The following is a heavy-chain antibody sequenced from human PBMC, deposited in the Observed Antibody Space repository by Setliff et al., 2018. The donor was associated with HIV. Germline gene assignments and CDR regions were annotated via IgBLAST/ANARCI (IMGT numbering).Heavy chain of an antibody. CDR1: GGTFGTYA. D-gene: IGHD2-15*01. Sequence: GASVKVSCKASGGTFGTYAINWVRQAPGQGLVWMGGIIPNYAVAFYSNRFHGRLTIYVDGSRTTAYMELRDLTINDTDEYFCGRGGGWWGPNNPDPYFFYMDVWGKGTTVTVSS. J-gene: IGHJ6*03. V-gene: IGHV1-69*13. CDR3: GRGGGWWGPNNPDPYFFYMDV. CDR2: IIPNYAVA.